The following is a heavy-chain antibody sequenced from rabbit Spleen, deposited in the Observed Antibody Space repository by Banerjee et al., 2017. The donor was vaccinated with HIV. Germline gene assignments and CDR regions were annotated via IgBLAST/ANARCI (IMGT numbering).Heavy chain of an antibody. V-gene: IGHV1S45*01. CDR2: IYAGTSDST. CDR3: ARDLTDAIGWNFSL. Sequence: QEQLVESGGGLVQPGGSLTLTCTASGFSFSSKYYVCWVRQAPGKGLEWIACIYAGTSDSTYYASWAKGRFTISKTSSTTVTLQVASLTAADTATYFCARDLTDAIGWNFSLWGPGTLVTVS. D-gene: IGHD1-1*01. J-gene: IGHJ4*01. CDR1: GFSFSSKYY.